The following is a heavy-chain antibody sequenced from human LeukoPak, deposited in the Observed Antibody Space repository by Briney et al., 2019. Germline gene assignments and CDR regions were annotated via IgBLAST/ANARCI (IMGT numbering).Heavy chain of an antibody. CDR2: IYHSGST. CDR1: GGSISSSNW. J-gene: IGHJ4*02. CDR3: AREEFGYSGSYSPDY. V-gene: IGHV4-4*02. Sequence: SETLSLTCAVSGGSISSSNWWSWVRQPPGKGLEWIGEIYHSGSTNYNPSLKSRVTISVDKSKNQFSLKLSSVTAADTAVYYCAREEFGYSGSYSPDYWGQGTLVTVSS. D-gene: IGHD1-26*01.